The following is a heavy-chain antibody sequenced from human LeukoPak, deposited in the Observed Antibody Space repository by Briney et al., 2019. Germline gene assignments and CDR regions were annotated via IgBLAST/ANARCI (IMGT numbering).Heavy chain of an antibody. CDR3: ARDLSSGSST. D-gene: IGHD6-19*01. V-gene: IGHV4-59*01. J-gene: IGHJ5*02. CDR1: GGSISSYD. CDR2: IYYSGST. Sequence: SETLSLTCTVSGGSISSYDWSWIRQPPGKGLEWIGYIYYSGSTNYNPSLKSRVTISVDASKNQFSLKLSSVTAADTAVYYCARDLSSGSSTWGQGTLVTVSS.